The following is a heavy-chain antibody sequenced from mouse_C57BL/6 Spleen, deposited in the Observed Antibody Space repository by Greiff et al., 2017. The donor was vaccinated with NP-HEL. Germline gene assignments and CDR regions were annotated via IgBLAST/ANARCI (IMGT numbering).Heavy chain of an antibody. D-gene: IGHD2-4*01. Sequence: EVQLQQSGPELVKPGASVKISCKASGYTFTDYYMNWVKQSHGKSLEWIGDINPNNGGTNYNQKFKGKATLTVDKSSSTAYMELRSLTSEDSAVYYCARDYAAWFAYWGQGTLVTVSA. CDR3: ARDYAAWFAY. V-gene: IGHV1-26*01. J-gene: IGHJ3*01. CDR2: INPNNGGT. CDR1: GYTFTDYY.